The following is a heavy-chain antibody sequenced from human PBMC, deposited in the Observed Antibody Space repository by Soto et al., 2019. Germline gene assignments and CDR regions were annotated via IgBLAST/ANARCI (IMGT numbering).Heavy chain of an antibody. V-gene: IGHV3-30*18. Sequence: QVQLVDSGGGVVQPGRSLRLSCAASGFTFSSYGMHWVRQAPGKGLEWVVVISYDGSNKYYADSVKGRFTISRDNSKNTLYLQMNSLRAEDTAVYYCAKDFDSGWYYFDYWGQGTLVTVSS. CDR2: ISYDGSNK. CDR1: GFTFSSYG. J-gene: IGHJ4*02. D-gene: IGHD6-19*01. CDR3: AKDFDSGWYYFDY.